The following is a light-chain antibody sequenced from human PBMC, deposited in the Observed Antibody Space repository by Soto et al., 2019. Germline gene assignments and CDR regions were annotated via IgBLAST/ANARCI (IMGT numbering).Light chain of an antibody. CDR2: DAA. J-gene: IGKJ5*01. CDR3: QQSKDWHSIT. CDR1: QSVGGN. Sequence: EIVMTQSPSTLSVSPGERSTLSFSASQSVGGNLAWYQQRPGQAPRLLIFDAATRATGIPARFSGSGSGTEFTLSISSLQSEDFAVYYCQQSKDWHSITFGQGTRLEIK. V-gene: IGKV3-15*01.